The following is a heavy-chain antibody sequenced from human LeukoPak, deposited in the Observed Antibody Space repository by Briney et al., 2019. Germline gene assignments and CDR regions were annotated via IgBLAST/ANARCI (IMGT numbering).Heavy chain of an antibody. D-gene: IGHD2-2*01. J-gene: IGHJ4*02. V-gene: IGHV3-30*07. CDR1: GFTFSSYA. Sequence: GRSLRLSCAASGFTFSSYAMHWVRQAPGKGLEWVALISYHGDITYYADSVKGRFTLSRDNSKTTLFLQMNSLRAEDTAVYYCAKDKYCSSTSCFFDYWGQGTLVTVSS. CDR3: AKDKYCSSTSCFFDY. CDR2: ISYHGDIT.